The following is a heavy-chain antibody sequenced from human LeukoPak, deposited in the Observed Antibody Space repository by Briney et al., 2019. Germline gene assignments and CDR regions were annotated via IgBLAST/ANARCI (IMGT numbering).Heavy chain of an antibody. V-gene: IGHV4-59*01. J-gene: IGHJ4*02. CDR3: AREMPYDSSGYYHYYFDY. Sequence: SETLSLTCTVSGGSISSYYWSWIRQPPGKGLEWIGYIYYSGSTNYNPSLKSRVTISVDTSKNQFSLKLSSVTAADTAAYYCAREMPYDSSGYYHYYFDYWGQGTLVTVSS. CDR2: IYYSGST. CDR1: GGSISSYY. D-gene: IGHD3-22*01.